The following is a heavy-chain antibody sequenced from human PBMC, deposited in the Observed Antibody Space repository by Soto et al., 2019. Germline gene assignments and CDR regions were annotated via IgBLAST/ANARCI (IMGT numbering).Heavy chain of an antibody. CDR3: ASRYCSGGSFWISDAFDI. CDR1: GYTFTSYG. CDR2: ISAYNGNT. V-gene: IGHV1-18*01. J-gene: IGHJ3*02. Sequence: QVQLVQSGAEVKKPGASVKVSCKASGYTFTSYGISWVRQAPGQGLEWMGWISAYNGNTNYAQKLQGRVTMTTDTSTSTAYMELRSLRSDDTAVYYCASRYCSGGSFWISDAFDIWGQGTMVTVSS. D-gene: IGHD2-15*01.